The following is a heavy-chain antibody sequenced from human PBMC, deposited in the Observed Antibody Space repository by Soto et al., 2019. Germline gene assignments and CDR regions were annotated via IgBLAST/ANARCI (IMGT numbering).Heavy chain of an antibody. J-gene: IGHJ4*02. D-gene: IGHD3-3*01. V-gene: IGHV3-30-3*01. CDR1: GFTFSSYA. CDR3: ATERSGVVY. Sequence: QVQLVESGGGVVQPGGSLRLSCAASGFTFSSYAMHWVRQAPGKGLEWVAVLSNDGRNKYYADSVKGRFTISRDNSKNTLYLQMNSLRAEDTAVYHCATERSGVVYWGQGTLVTVSS. CDR2: LSNDGRNK.